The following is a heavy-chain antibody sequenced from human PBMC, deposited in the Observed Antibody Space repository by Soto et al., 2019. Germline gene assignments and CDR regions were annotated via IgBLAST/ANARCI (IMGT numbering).Heavy chain of an antibody. V-gene: IGHV1-2*04. D-gene: IGHD6-13*01. Sequence: ASVKVSCKASGYTFTGYYMHWVRQAPGQGLEWMGWINPNSVGTNYAQKFQGWVTMTRDTSISTAYMELSRLRSDDTAVYYCARGRIAAAKAYFDYWGQGTLVTVSS. CDR2: INPNSVGT. J-gene: IGHJ4*02. CDR3: ARGRIAAAKAYFDY. CDR1: GYTFTGYY.